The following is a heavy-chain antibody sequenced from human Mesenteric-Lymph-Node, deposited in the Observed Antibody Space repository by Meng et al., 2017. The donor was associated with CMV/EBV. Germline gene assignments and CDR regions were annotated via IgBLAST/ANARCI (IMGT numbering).Heavy chain of an antibody. CDR3: ASGYCSGGSCYSDWFDP. V-gene: IGHV4-38-2*02. CDR1: DYSISSGYY. D-gene: IGHD2-15*01. CDR2: VYHSGTT. Sequence: GSLRLSCTVSDYSISSGYYWGWIRQSPGKGLEWVGSVYHSGTTYYNTSLKSRVTLSLDTSKNQFSLKLSSVTATDTAVYYCASGYCSGGSCYSDWFDPWGQGTLVTVSS. J-gene: IGHJ5*02.